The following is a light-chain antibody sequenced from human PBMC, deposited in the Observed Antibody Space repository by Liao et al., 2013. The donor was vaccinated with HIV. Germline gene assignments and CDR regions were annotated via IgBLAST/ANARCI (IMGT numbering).Light chain of an antibody. J-gene: IGLJ3*02. V-gene: IGLV3-21*01. CDR2: YDS. CDR3: QVWDSSTAL. CDR1: NIGTKA. Sequence: SYVVTQPPAVSVAPGKTANISCGGSNIGTKAVHWYQRKPGQAPVVLIFYDSDRPSGIPERFSGSNSGNTATLTISRVEAGDEADYYCQVWDSSTALFGGGTKLTVL.